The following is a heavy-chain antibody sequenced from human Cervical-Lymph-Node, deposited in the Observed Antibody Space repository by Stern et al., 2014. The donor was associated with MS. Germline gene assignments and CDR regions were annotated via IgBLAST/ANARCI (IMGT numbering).Heavy chain of an antibody. CDR2: ISSGGSYI. Sequence: VQLVESGGGLVKPGGSLRLSCAASGFTFSSYSMNWVRQAPGKGLEWVASISSGGSYIYYADSLKGRFTISRDNAKNSLYLQMNSLIAEYTAVYYCARGRGGNYRYYFDYWGQGTLVTVSS. CDR1: GFTFSSYS. CDR3: ARGRGGNYRYYFDY. V-gene: IGHV3-21*01. D-gene: IGHD4-23*01. J-gene: IGHJ4*02.